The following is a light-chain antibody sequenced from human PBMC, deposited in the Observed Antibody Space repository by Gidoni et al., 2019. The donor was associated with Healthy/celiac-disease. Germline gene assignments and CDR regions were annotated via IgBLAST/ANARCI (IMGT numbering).Light chain of an antibody. CDR3: QQYGSSLVA. CDR2: GAS. J-gene: IGKJ1*01. CDR1: QSGRRSY. Sequence: IVLTQSRGTLAVSPGERATLPCRASQSGRRSYLAWYQQKPGQAPRLLSDGASSRATGIPDRFSGSGSGTDFTLTISRLEPEDFAVYYCQQYGSSLVAFXQXTKVEIK. V-gene: IGKV3-20*01.